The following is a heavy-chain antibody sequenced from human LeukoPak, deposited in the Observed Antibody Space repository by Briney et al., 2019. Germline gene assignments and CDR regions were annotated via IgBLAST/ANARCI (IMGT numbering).Heavy chain of an antibody. CDR2: INHSGST. CDR1: GGSFSGYY. Sequence: PSETLSLSCAVYGGSFSGYYWSWIRQPPGKGLEWIGEINHSGSTNYNPSLKSRVTISVDTSKNQFSLKLSSVTAADTAVYYCARTVVVAATLPRGGYDYWGQGTLVTVSS. D-gene: IGHD2-15*01. J-gene: IGHJ4*02. CDR3: ARTVVVAATLPRGGYDY. V-gene: IGHV4-34*01.